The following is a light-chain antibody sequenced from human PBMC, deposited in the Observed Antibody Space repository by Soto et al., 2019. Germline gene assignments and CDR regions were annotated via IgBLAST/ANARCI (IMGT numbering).Light chain of an antibody. CDR2: DAS. CDR1: QSVSNNY. V-gene: IGKV3-20*01. CDR3: QQFGSSPIT. Sequence: EIVLTQSPGTLSLSPGERATLSCRASQSVSNNYLAWFQQKPGQAPKFLISDASRRATGIPDRFSGSGSGTDFTLTISRLEHEDFAVYYCQQFGSSPITFGQGTRLEIK. J-gene: IGKJ5*01.